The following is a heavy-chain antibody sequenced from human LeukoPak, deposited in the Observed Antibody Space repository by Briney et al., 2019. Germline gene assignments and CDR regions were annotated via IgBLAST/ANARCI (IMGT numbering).Heavy chain of an antibody. CDR2: IYHSGST. D-gene: IGHD1-1*01. V-gene: IGHV4-30-2*01. CDR3: AREAVRLGFPFDY. CDR1: GGSISSGGYS. Sequence: SETLSLTCAVSGGSISSGGYSWSWIRQPPGKGLEWIGYIYHSGSTYYNPSLKSRVTISVDRSKNQFSLKLSSVTAADTAVYYCAREAVRLGFPFDYWGQGTLVTVSS. J-gene: IGHJ4*02.